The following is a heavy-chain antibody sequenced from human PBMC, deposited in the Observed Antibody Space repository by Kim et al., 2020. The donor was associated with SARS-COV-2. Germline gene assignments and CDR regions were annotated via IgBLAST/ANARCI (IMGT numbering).Heavy chain of an antibody. D-gene: IGHD6-19*01. CDR1: GFTFSSYA. Sequence: GGSLRLSCAGSGFTFSSYAMHWVRQAPGKGLKWVAGISFDGSNKNYVDSVKGRYTISRDNSETTLPLQMSSLRAEDTAVYYCAKANSGWLQGPFDYWGQGALVTVSS. J-gene: IGHJ4*02. V-gene: IGHV3-30*04. CDR3: AKANSGWLQGPFDY. CDR2: ISFDGSNK.